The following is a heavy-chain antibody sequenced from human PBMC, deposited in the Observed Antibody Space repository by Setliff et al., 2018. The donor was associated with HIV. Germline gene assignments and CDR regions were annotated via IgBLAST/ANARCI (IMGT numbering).Heavy chain of an antibody. V-gene: IGHV1-18*01. Sequence: ASVKVSCKASGYTFTSYGVSCVRQAPGQGLEWMGWISAYNGNTNYAQKLQGRVTMTTDTSTSTAYMELRSLRSDDTAVYYCARGGSSSRYYYYYMDVWGKGTTVTVSS. D-gene: IGHD6-6*01. J-gene: IGHJ6*03. CDR3: ARGGSSSRYYYYYMDV. CDR1: GYTFTSYG. CDR2: ISAYNGNT.